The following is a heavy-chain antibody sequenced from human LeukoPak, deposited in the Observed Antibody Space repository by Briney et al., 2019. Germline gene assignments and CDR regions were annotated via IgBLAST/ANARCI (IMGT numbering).Heavy chain of an antibody. CDR3: ARNWNDDY. D-gene: IGHD1-1*01. CDR2: ISGSGDST. CDR1: RFTFSIYA. Sequence: PGGSLRLSCAASRFTFSIYALSWVRQAPGKGLEWVSAISGSGDSTYYADSVKGRFTISRDNSRNMLYLQMNSLRAEDTAVYYCARNWNDDYWGQGTLVTVSS. J-gene: IGHJ4*02. V-gene: IGHV3-23*01.